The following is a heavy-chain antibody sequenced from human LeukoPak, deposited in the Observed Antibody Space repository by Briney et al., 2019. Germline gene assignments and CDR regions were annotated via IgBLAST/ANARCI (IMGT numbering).Heavy chain of an antibody. CDR1: GFTFSSYS. V-gene: IGHV3-21*01. CDR3: ARGPIDYYYDSSGYDY. CDR2: ISSSSSYI. Sequence: PGGSLRLSCAASGFTFSSYSMNWLRQAPGKGLEWVSSISSSSSYIYYADSVKGRFTISRDNAKNSLYLQMNSLRAEDTAVYYCARGPIDYYYDSSGYDYWGQGTLVTVSS. J-gene: IGHJ4*02. D-gene: IGHD3-22*01.